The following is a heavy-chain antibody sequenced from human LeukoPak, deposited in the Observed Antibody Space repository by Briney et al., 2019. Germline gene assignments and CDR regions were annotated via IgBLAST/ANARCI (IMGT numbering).Heavy chain of an antibody. CDR3: AKGRDGYNYPFDY. CDR2: FSGSGDTT. D-gene: IGHD5-24*01. CDR1: GFTFSSYA. J-gene: IGHJ4*02. V-gene: IGHV3-23*01. Sequence: GGSLRLSCAASGFTFSSYAMSWVRQAPGKGLEWVSAFSGSGDTTFYADSVKGRFTISRDNSKNTLYLQMNSLRAEDTAVYYCAKGRDGYNYPFDYWGQGTLVTVS.